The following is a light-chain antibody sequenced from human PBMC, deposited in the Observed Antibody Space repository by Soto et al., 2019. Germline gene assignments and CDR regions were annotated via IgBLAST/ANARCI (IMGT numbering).Light chain of an antibody. V-gene: IGKV3-20*01. CDR2: NAF. CDR3: HQYAYAPLT. J-gene: IGKJ4*01. CDR1: QSVGSNY. Sequence: EIVLTQSPASLSLSPGESATLPCRASQSVGSNYLGWFQHKPGQPPRLLIYNAFTRATVVSDRFSACGSGTDFALTVSRLEPEDVAVYYCHQYAYAPLTFGGGTKVDIK.